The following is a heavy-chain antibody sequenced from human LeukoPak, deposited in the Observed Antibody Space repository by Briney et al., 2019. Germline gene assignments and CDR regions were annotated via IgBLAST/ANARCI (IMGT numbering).Heavy chain of an antibody. CDR1: GFTFNDYE. D-gene: IGHD3-22*01. Sequence: GGSLRLSCAASGFTFNDYEMTWVRQAPGKGLEWISYISSSGSITSHADSVKGRFTISRDNAKNSLYLQMNSLRAEDTAMYYCARYYYDSSGYYYKDYWGQGTLVTVSS. J-gene: IGHJ4*02. CDR2: ISSSGSIT. V-gene: IGHV3-48*03. CDR3: ARYYYDSSGYYYKDY.